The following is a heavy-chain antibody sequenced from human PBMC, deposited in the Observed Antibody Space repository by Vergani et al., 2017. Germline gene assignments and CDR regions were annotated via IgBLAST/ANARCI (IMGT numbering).Heavy chain of an antibody. V-gene: IGHV3-23*01. CDR3: AKDPLPHRAGIAAAGTTH. CDR1: GFTFNHYA. Sequence: EVQLLESGGDLVQPGGSLRLSCAASGFTFNHYAMNWVRQAPGKGLEWVSGISGSGGSTYYAGSVKGRFTISRDSSKNTLYLQMNSLSAGDTAVYYCAKDPLPHRAGIAAAGTTHWGQGTLVTVSS. CDR2: ISGSGGST. J-gene: IGHJ4*02. D-gene: IGHD6-13*01.